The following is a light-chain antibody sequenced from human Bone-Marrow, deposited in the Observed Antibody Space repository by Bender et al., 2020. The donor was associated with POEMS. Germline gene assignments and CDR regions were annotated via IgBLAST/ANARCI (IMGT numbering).Light chain of an antibody. CDR2: EAR. Sequence: QSALTQPASVSGSPGQSITISCTGDISDIGKYDLLSWYQQYPGKVPKLIIYEARKRPAGVSNRFSGSKSGNTASLTISGLQPEDEAEYYCCSYAGKTVFGSGTRVTVL. CDR1: ISDIGKYDL. CDR3: CSYAGKTV. V-gene: IGLV2-23*01. J-gene: IGLJ1*01.